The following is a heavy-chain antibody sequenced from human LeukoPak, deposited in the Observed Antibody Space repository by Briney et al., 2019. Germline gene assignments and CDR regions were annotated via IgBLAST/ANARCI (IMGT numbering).Heavy chain of an antibody. Sequence: SETLSLTCAVSGGSISSGGYSWSWIRQPPGKGLEWIGYIYRSGSTYYNPSLKSRVTISVDRSKNQFSLKLSSVTAADTAVYYCARVYCSGGSCYPGLIDYWGQGTLVTVSS. V-gene: IGHV4-30-2*01. CDR1: GGSISSGGYS. CDR2: IYRSGST. D-gene: IGHD2-15*01. J-gene: IGHJ4*02. CDR3: ARVYCSGGSCYPGLIDY.